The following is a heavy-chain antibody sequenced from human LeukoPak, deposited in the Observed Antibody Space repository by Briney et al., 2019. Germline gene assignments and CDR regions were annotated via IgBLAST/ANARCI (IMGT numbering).Heavy chain of an antibody. CDR2: MNPNSGNT. V-gene: IGHV1-8*03. CDR1: GYTFTSYD. J-gene: IGHJ6*03. Sequence: ASVKVSCKASGYTFTSYDINWVRQATGQGLEWMGWMNPNSGNTGYAQKFQGRVTSTRNTSISTAYMELSSLRSEDTAVYYCARGPPFGVVTPDYYYYYYMDVWGKGTTVTVSS. CDR3: ARGPPFGVVTPDYYYYYYMDV. D-gene: IGHD3-3*01.